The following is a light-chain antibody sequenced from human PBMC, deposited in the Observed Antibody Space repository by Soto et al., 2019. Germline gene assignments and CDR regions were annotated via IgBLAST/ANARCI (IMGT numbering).Light chain of an antibody. Sequence: IHMTHSPSTLSASVLYRVTITFLASQSISSWLAWYQQKPGKAPKLLIYDASSLQSGVPSRFSGSGSGTDFTFTISSLQPEDFATYYCQQYDNLPLIFGQGTRLEI. CDR1: QSISSW. J-gene: IGKJ5*01. CDR2: DAS. CDR3: QQYDNLPLI. V-gene: IGKV1-5*01.